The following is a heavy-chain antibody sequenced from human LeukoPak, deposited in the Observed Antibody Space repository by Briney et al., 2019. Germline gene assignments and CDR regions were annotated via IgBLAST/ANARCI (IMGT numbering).Heavy chain of an antibody. Sequence: PGGSLRLSCAATGFSVRSNYMSWVRQAPGKGLEWVSVIYSGGSTYYADSVKGRFTISRDNSKNTLYLQMNSLRAEDTAVYYCARGPGVYSLEPYFDYWGQGTLVTVSS. CDR3: ARGPGVYSLEPYFDY. V-gene: IGHV3-53*01. D-gene: IGHD5-18*01. CDR1: GFSVRSNY. J-gene: IGHJ4*02. CDR2: IYSGGST.